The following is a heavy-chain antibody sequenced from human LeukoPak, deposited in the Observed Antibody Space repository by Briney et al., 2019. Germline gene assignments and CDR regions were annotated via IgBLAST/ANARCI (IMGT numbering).Heavy chain of an antibody. CDR1: GGSISTYY. CDR2: IYYSGST. J-gene: IGHJ3*02. V-gene: IGHV4-59*01. Sequence: SETLSLTCTVSGGSISTYYWSWIRQPPGEGLEWIGYIYYSGSTSYNPSLKSRVTISVDTSKNQFSLKLSSVTAADTAVYYCARVSPYGSGSYMAFDIWGQGTMVTVSS. CDR3: ARVSPYGSGSYMAFDI. D-gene: IGHD3-10*01.